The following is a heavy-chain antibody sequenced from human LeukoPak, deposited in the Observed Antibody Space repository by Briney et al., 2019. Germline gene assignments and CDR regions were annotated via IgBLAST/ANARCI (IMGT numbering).Heavy chain of an antibody. CDR3: ARIITSTWYNEFDC. J-gene: IGHJ4*02. D-gene: IGHD1-14*01. V-gene: IGHV1-2*02. Sequence: ASVKVSCKASGYTFTDHYFHWLRQAPGQGLEYLGWINPNGGGTNFPQKFQGRVTLTIDTSVNTGYMEITKLTSDDTAVYYCARIITSTWYNEFDCWGQGTLVAVSS. CDR2: INPNGGGT. CDR1: GYTFTDHY.